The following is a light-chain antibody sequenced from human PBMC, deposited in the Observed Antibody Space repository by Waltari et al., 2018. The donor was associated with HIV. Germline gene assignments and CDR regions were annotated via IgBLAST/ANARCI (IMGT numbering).Light chain of an antibody. CDR2: DVN. CDR1: SRDLGAYDS. V-gene: IGLV2-11*01. J-gene: IGLJ2*01. Sequence: HSALPQPRSVSGSPGQSVTLPCTGTSRDLGAYDSVSCFQKFPGRAPKLLIFDVNKRPSGVPDRFSGFKSGDTASLTISGLQPDDESDYFCSSYGGVASYLIFGGGTTLTVL. CDR3: SSYGGVASYLI.